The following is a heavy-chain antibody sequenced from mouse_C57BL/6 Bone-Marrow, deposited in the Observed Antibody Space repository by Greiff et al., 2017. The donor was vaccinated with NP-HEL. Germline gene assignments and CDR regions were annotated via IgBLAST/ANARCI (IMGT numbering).Heavy chain of an antibody. CDR3: ARDTPITTVWYFDV. V-gene: IGHV5-4*01. CDR2: ISDGGSYT. D-gene: IGHD1-1*01. J-gene: IGHJ1*03. CDR1: GFTFSSYA. Sequence: EVKLMESGGGLVKPGGSLKLSCAASGFTFSSYAMSWVRQTPEKRLEWVATISDGGSYTYYPDNVKGRFTISRDNAKNNLYLQMSHPKSEDTAMYYCARDTPITTVWYFDVWGTGTTVTVSS.